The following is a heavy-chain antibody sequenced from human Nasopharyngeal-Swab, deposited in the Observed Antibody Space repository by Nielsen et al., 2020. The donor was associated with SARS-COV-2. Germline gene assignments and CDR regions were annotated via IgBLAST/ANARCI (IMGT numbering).Heavy chain of an antibody. J-gene: IGHJ4*02. CDR3: ARDGYSSSRTLDY. CDR2: IYYSGST. Sequence: SRQSPGRGLEWIGYIYYSGSTNYNPSLKRRVTISVDTSKNQFSLKLSSVTAADTAVYYCARDGYSSSRTLDYWGQGTLVTVSS. D-gene: IGHD6-13*01. V-gene: IGHV4-59*01.